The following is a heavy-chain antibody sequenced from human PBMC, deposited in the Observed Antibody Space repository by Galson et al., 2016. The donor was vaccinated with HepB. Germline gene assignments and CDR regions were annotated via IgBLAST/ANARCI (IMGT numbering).Heavy chain of an antibody. CDR1: GGSISSGGYY. V-gene: IGHV4-34*01. Sequence: SETLSLTCAVYGGSISSGGYYWSWIRQPPGKGLEWIGEINPSGSTNYNPSLKSRVTISVDTSKNQFSLKLNSVTAADTAVYYCAGSPGYWCLDFWGRGTLVTVSS. D-gene: IGHD3-10*01. J-gene: IGHJ2*01. CDR2: INPSGST. CDR3: AGSPGYWCLDF.